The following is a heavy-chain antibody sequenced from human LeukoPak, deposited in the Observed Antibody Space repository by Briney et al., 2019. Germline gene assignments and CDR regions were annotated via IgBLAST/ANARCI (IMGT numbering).Heavy chain of an antibody. Sequence: PSETLSLTCTVSGDSISSHYWSWIRQPPGKGLELIAYMYYTGSTNYNPSLKSRVTISVDTSQNQFSLKLSSVTAADTAVYYCARVGPNYYGSGTPADYWGQGTLVTVSS. D-gene: IGHD3-10*01. V-gene: IGHV4-59*08. CDR2: MYYTGST. CDR3: ARVGPNYYGSGTPADY. CDR1: GDSISSHY. J-gene: IGHJ4*02.